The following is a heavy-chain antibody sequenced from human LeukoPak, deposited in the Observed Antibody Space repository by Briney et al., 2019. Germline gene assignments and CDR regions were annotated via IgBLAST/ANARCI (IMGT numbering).Heavy chain of an antibody. V-gene: IGHV3-7*01. Sequence: GGSLRLSCAASGFTFSSYWMSWVRQAPGKGLEWVANIKQDGSEKYYVDSVKGRFTISRDNAKNSLYLQMNSLRAEDTAVYYCAREPKGIVVVPAAPHDAFDIWGQGTMVTVSS. CDR2: IKQDGSEK. J-gene: IGHJ3*02. CDR3: AREPKGIVVVPAAPHDAFDI. CDR1: GFTFSSYW. D-gene: IGHD2-2*01.